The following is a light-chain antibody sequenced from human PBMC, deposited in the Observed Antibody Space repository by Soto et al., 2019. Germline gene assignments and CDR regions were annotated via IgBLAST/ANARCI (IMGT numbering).Light chain of an antibody. CDR2: EGS. V-gene: IGLV2-23*03. CDR1: SSDVGSYNL. CDR3: CSYAGSSTV. J-gene: IGLJ1*01. Sequence: QSVLTQPASVSGSPGQSITISCTGTSSDVGSYNLVSWYQQHPGKAPKLMIYEGSKRPSGVSNRFSGSKSGNTASLTISGLQAEDEADYYCCSYAGSSTVFGTGTKLTVL.